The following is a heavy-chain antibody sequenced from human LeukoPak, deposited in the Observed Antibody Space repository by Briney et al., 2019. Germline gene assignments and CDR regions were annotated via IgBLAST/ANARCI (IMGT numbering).Heavy chain of an antibody. Sequence: GASVKVSCKASGYSFTSYYMHWVRQAPGQGLEWMGIINPSGRTTFYAQKLQGRVTVTRDTSTSTVYMELSSLRSEDTAVYYCAREEEGGTLDYWGQGTLVTVSS. CDR2: INPSGRTT. CDR3: AREEEGGTLDY. J-gene: IGHJ4*02. V-gene: IGHV1-46*04. CDR1: GYSFTSYY. D-gene: IGHD1-14*01.